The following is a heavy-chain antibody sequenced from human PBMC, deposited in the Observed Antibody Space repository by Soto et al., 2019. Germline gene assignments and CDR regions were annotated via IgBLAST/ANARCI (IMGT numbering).Heavy chain of an antibody. CDR2: IIPILGIA. CDR3: ARGYYYDSSGYYRYFDY. V-gene: IGHV1-69*02. D-gene: IGHD3-22*01. Sequence: SVKVSCKASGGTFSSYTISWVRQAPGQGLEWMGRIIPILGIANYAQKFQGRVTITADKSTSTAYMELSSLRSEDTAVYYCARGYYYDSSGYYRYFDYWGQGTLVNVS. CDR1: GGTFSSYT. J-gene: IGHJ4*02.